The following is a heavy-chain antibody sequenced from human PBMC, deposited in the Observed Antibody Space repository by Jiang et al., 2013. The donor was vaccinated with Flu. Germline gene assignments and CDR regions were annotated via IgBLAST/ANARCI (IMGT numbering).Heavy chain of an antibody. CDR3: ARGGMRGYSGYDY. CDR2: ISYDGSNK. Sequence: GLVKPGGSLRLSCAASGFTFSSYAMHWVRQAPGKGLEWVAVISYDGSNKYYADSVKGRFTISRDNSKNTLYLQMNSLRAEDTAVYYCARGGMRGYSGYDYWGQGTLVTVSS. J-gene: IGHJ4*02. D-gene: IGHD5-12*01. CDR1: GFTFSSYA. V-gene: IGHV3-30-3*01.